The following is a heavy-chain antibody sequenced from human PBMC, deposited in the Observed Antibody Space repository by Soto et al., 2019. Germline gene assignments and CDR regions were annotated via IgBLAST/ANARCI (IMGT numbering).Heavy chain of an antibody. V-gene: IGHV1-69*02. D-gene: IGHD3-10*01. CDR3: ARSSDGPYYFDY. CDR2: IIPILGIA. CDR1: GGTFSSYT. Sequence: QVQLVQSGAEVKKPGSSVKVSCKASGGTFSSYTISWVRQAPGQGLEWMGRIIPILGIANYAQKFQGRVTXXXXXXXXXXXXXXXXXRXEDTAVYYCARSSDGPYYFDYWSQGTLVTVSS. J-gene: IGHJ4*02.